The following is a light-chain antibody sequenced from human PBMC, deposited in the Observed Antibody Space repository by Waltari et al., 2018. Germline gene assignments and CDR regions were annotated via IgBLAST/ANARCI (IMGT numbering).Light chain of an antibody. CDR2: DFN. V-gene: IGLV2-8*01. J-gene: IGLJ2*01. CDR3: TSYAGSNNFVV. Sequence: QSALTQPPSASGSPGQSATISCTGTSSDVGGYNYVSWYQPHPGKVPNLMIYDFNNQPSGVPDRFSGSKSGNTASLTVSGLQAEDEADYYCTSYAGSNNFVVFGGGTKLTVL. CDR1: SSDVGGYNY.